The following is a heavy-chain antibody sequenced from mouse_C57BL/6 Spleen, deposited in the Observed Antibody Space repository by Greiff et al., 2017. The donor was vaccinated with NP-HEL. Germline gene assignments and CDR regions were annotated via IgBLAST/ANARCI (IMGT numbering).Heavy chain of an antibody. Sequence: QVQLQQSGAELVKPGASVKISCKASGYAFSSYWMNWVKQRPGKGLEWIGQIYPGDGDTNYNGKFKGKATLTADKSSSTAYMQLSSLTSEDSAVYFCARFTSFITTVVAKAYWGQGTLVTVSA. CDR2: IYPGDGDT. CDR1: GYAFSSYW. CDR3: ARFTSFITTVVAKAY. J-gene: IGHJ3*01. V-gene: IGHV1-80*01. D-gene: IGHD1-1*01.